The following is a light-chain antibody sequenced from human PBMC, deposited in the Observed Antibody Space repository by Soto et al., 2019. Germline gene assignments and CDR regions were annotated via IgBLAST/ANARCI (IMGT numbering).Light chain of an antibody. V-gene: IGLV1-40*01. CDR2: GNN. CDR3: QSYDSSLSGPVV. CDR1: TSNIGAGYD. J-gene: IGLJ2*01. Sequence: QSVLTQPPSVSGAPGQRVTISCTGRTSNIGAGYDVHWYQQLPGTAPKLLIYGNNNRPSGVPDRFSGSKSGTSASLAITGLQAEDEADYYCQSYDSSLSGPVVFGGGTQLTVL.